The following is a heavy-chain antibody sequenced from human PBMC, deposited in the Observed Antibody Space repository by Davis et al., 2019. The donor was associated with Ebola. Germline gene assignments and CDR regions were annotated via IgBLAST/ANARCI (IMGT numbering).Heavy chain of an antibody. CDR2: INPNSGGT. D-gene: IGHD3-10*02. V-gene: IGHV1-2*02. J-gene: IGHJ6*02. Sequence: ASVKVSCKASGYTFTGYYMHWVRQAPGQGLEWMGWINPNSGGTNYAQKFQGRVTMTRDTSISTAYMELSRLRSDDTAVYYCARDFVLLWSETTFGPYYGMDVWGQGTTVTVSS. CDR1: GYTFTGYY. CDR3: ARDFVLLWSETTFGPYYGMDV.